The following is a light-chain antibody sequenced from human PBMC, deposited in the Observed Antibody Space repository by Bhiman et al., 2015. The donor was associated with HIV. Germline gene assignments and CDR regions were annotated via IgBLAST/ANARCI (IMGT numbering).Light chain of an antibody. CDR2: EVN. V-gene: IGLV2-8*01. CDR1: SSDVGGWDY. CDR3: SSYAGSNTFL. J-gene: IGLJ2*01. Sequence: QSALTQPPSASGSPGQSVTISCTGTSSDVGGWDYVSWYQQHPGKAPQLIIKEVNMRPSGVPDRFSGSKSGNTASLTVSGLQAEDEADYYCSSYAGSNTFLFGGGTKLTVL.